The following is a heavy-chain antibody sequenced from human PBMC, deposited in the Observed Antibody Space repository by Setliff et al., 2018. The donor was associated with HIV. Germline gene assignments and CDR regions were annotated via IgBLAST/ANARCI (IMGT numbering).Heavy chain of an antibody. J-gene: IGHJ4*02. Sequence: SETLSLTCAVYGGSFTNYFWSWIRQSPGKGLEWIGEINHSGRTKYNPSLKSRVTMSVDTSKNQFSLKLKSVTAADTAVYYCARLDFFDSSTYPPYDSWGQGTLVTVSS. CDR3: ARLDFFDSSTYPPYDS. CDR1: GGSFTNYF. D-gene: IGHD3-22*01. CDR2: INHSGRT. V-gene: IGHV4-34*01.